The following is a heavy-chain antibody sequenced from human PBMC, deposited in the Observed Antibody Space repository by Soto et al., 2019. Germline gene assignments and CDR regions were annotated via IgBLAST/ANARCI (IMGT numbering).Heavy chain of an antibody. V-gene: IGHV3-30*03. D-gene: IGHD4-17*01. CDR3: ARLYGDVDY. Sequence: GGSLRLSCAASGFTFSSYGMHWVRQAPGKGLEWVAVISYDGSNKYYADSVKGRFTISRDNSKNTLYLQMNSLRAEDTAVYYCARLYGDVDYWGQGTLVTVSS. J-gene: IGHJ4*02. CDR2: ISYDGSNK. CDR1: GFTFSSYG.